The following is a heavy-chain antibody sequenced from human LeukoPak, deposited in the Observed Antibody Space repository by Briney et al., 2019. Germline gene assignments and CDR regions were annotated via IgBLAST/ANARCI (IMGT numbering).Heavy chain of an antibody. D-gene: IGHD2-15*01. CDR1: GGSISSYY. Sequence: SETLSPTCTVSGGSISSYYWSWIRQPPGKGLEWIGYIYYSGSTNYNPSLKSRVTISVDTSKNQFSLKLSSVTAADTAVYYCARHSIVGYYYYYYGMDVWGQGTTVTVSS. CDR3: ARHSIVGYYYYYYGMDV. CDR2: IYYSGST. V-gene: IGHV4-59*08. J-gene: IGHJ6*02.